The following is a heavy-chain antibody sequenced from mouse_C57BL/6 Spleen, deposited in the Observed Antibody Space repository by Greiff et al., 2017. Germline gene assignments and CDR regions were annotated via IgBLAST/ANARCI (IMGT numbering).Heavy chain of an antibody. Sequence: EVKLEESGGGLVQPGGSMKLSCVASGFTFSNYWMNWVRQSPEKGLEWVAQIRLKSDNYATHYAESVKGRFTISRDDSKSSVYLQMNNLRAADTGIYYCTGFYYYGDYWGQGTTLTVSS. J-gene: IGHJ2*01. CDR3: TGFYYYGDY. CDR1: GFTFSNYW. V-gene: IGHV6-3*01. D-gene: IGHD1-1*01. CDR2: IRLKSDNYAT.